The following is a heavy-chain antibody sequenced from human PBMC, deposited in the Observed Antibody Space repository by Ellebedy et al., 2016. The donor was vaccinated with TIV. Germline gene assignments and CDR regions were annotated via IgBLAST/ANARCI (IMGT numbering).Heavy chain of an antibody. J-gene: IGHJ4*02. V-gene: IGHV4-39*07. CDR3: ARDRGGSLTY. CDR2: IYYSGST. D-gene: IGHD3-16*01. Sequence: SETLSLTXTVSGGSISSSSYYWGWIRQPPGKGLEWIGSIYYSGSTNYNPSLKSRVTISVDTSKNQFSLKLSSVTAADTAVYYCARDRGGSLTYWGQGTLVTVSS. CDR1: GGSISSSSYY.